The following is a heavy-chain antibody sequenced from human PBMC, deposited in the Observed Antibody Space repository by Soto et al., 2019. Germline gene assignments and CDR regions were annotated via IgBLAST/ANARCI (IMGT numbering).Heavy chain of an antibody. D-gene: IGHD4-17*01. CDR3: ARGGASVTTPFDY. CDR1: GFAFSDPY. V-gene: IGHV3-11*01. CDR2: ISSSGSTI. J-gene: IGHJ4*02. Sequence: QVQLVESGGGLVKPGGSLRLSCAASGFAFSDPYMRWIRQAPGKGLEWISYISSSGSTIYYADSVKGRCTISRDNAKKSMYLQMDSLTADDTDVYYCARGGASVTTPFDYWGQGTQVTVSS.